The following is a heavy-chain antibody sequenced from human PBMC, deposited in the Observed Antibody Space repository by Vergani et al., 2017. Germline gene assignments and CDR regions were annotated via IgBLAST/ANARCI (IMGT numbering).Heavy chain of an antibody. CDR2: IIPILGIA. V-gene: IGHV1-69*02. CDR3: ARTLTTRDAFDI. D-gene: IGHD4-11*01. CDR1: GGTFSSYT. Sequence: QVQLVQSGAEVKKPGSSVKVSCKASGGTFSSYTISWVRQAPGQGLEWMGRIIPILGIANYAQKFQGRVTSTADKSTSTAYMELSSLRSEDTAVYYCARTLTTRDAFDIWGQGTMVTVSS. J-gene: IGHJ3*02.